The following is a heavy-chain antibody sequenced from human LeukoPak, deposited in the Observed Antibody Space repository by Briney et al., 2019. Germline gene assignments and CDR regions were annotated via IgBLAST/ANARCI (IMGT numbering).Heavy chain of an antibody. CDR2: IYSGGST. Sequence: GGSLRLSCAASGFTVSSNYMSWVRQAPGKGLEWVSVIYSGGSTYYADSVKGRFTISRDNSKNTLYLQMNSLRAEDTAVYYCAKGLWFGELSLPTPYYYYGMDGWGQGTTVTVSS. V-gene: IGHV3-66*01. CDR3: AKGLWFGELSLPTPYYYYGMDG. J-gene: IGHJ6*02. D-gene: IGHD3-10*01. CDR1: GFTVSSNY.